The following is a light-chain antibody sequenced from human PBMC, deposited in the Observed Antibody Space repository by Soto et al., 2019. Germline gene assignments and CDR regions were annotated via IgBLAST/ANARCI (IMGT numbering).Light chain of an antibody. CDR1: HDVTTY. V-gene: IGKV3-15*01. CDR2: AAS. Sequence: EIVMTQSPATLSASPGERAKLSCRASHDVTTYLACYQQKSGQAHRLIIYAASTRATGIPARFSGSVSGTEFTLTISSLQSEDFAVYYGQQYKNWLSITFGQWTRLEIK. CDR3: QQYKNWLSIT. J-gene: IGKJ5*01.